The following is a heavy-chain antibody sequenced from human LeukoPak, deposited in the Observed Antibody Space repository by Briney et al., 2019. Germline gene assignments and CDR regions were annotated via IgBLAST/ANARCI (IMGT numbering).Heavy chain of an antibody. D-gene: IGHD3-22*01. Sequence: GGSLRLSCAASGFTFSSYAMSWVRQAPGKGLEWVSAISGSGGSTYYADSVKGRFTISRDNSKNTLYLQMNSLRAEDTAVYYCAKVAYYYDSSGYYLSGPFDYWGQGTLVTVSS. CDR3: AKVAYYYDSSGYYLSGPFDY. V-gene: IGHV3-23*01. J-gene: IGHJ4*02. CDR1: GFTFSSYA. CDR2: ISGSGGST.